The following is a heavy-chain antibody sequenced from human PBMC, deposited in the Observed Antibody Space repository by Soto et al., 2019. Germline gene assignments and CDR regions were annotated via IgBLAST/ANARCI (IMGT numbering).Heavy chain of an antibody. V-gene: IGHV3-72*01. J-gene: IGHJ4*02. CDR3: ATGVVGADDY. D-gene: IGHD1-26*01. CDR1: GFTFSDHY. CDR2: TRNKADSYTT. Sequence: GGSLRLSCAASGFTFSDHYMDWVRQAPGKGLQWVGRTRNKADSYTTEYAASVKGRFTISRDDSKNSLYLQMNSLKTEDTAVYYCATGVVGADDYWGQGTLVTVSS.